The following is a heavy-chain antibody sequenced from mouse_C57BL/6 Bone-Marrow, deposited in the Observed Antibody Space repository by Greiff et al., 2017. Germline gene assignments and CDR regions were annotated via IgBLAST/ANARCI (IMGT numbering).Heavy chain of an antibody. J-gene: IGHJ4*01. CDR2: ISSGSSTI. V-gene: IGHV5-17*01. CDR3: ARRMTTVGRPYAMDY. Sequence: EVKLMESGGGLVKPGGSLKLSCAASGFTFSDYGMHWVRQAPEKGLEWVAYISSGSSTIYYADTVKGRFTISRDNATNTLFLQMTSLRSEDTAMYYCARRMTTVGRPYAMDYWGQGTSVTVSS. CDR1: GFTFSDYG. D-gene: IGHD1-1*01.